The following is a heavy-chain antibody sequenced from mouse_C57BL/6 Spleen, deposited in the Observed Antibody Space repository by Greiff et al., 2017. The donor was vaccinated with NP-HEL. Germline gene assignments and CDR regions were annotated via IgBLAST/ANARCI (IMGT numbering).Heavy chain of an antibody. CDR1: GYSFTGYY. D-gene: IGHD3-2*02. CDR2: INPSTGGT. CDR3: ARRRGQLRHNYAMDY. Sequence: VQLQQSGPELVKPGASVKISCKASGYSFTGYYMNWVKQSPEKSLEWIGEINPSTGGTTYNQKFKAKATLTVDKSSSTAYMQLKSLTSEDSAVYYCARRRGQLRHNYAMDYWGQGTSVTVSS. V-gene: IGHV1-42*01. J-gene: IGHJ4*01.